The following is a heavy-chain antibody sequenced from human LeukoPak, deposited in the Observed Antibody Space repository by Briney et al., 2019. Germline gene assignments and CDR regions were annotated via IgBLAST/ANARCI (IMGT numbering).Heavy chain of an antibody. CDR1: GFTVSSNY. J-gene: IGHJ3*02. CDR3: ASFVDTAMDDAFDI. D-gene: IGHD5-18*01. Sequence: GGSLRLSCAASGFTVSSNYMSWVRQAPGKGLEWVSVIYSGGSTYYADSVKGRFTISRDNSKNTLYLQMNSLRAEDTAVYYCASFVDTAMDDAFDIWGQGTMVTVSS. CDR2: IYSGGST. V-gene: IGHV3-53*05.